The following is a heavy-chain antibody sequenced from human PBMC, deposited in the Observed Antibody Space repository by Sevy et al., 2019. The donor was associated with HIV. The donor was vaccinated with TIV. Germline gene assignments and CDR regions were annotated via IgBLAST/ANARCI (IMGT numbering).Heavy chain of an antibody. D-gene: IGHD6-13*01. CDR2: IHPSGGTT. Sequence: ASVKVSCKASGYTFTSYYMHWVRQAPGQGVEWMGIIHPSGGTTSYAQKFQGRVTMTRDTSTSTVYMELRSLRSEDTAVYYCASDHTVIGSSWYGAFDISGQGTMVTVSS. V-gene: IGHV1-46*01. J-gene: IGHJ3*02. CDR3: ASDHTVIGSSWYGAFDI. CDR1: GYTFTSYY.